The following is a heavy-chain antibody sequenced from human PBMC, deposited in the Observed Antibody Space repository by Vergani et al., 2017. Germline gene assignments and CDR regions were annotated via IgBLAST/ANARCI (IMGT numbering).Heavy chain of an antibody. CDR1: GYPFTSYA. V-gene: IGHV7-4-1*02. CDR2: IHTNTGNP. CDR3: ARDLCTSCYDAFDI. Sequence: QVQLVQSGSELKKPGASVKVSCKASGYPFTSYAMNWVRQAPGQGVEWMGWIHTNTGNPTYAQGFTGRFVFSLDTSVSTAYLQISSLKAEDTAVYYCARDLCTSCYDAFDIWGQGTMVTVSS. D-gene: IGHD2-2*01. J-gene: IGHJ3*02.